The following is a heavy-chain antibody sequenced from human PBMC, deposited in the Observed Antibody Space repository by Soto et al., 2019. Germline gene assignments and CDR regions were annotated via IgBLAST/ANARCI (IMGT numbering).Heavy chain of an antibody. J-gene: IGHJ3*02. V-gene: IGHV4-39*01. CDR1: GGSISSSSYY. CDR3: AGHPLYYYDSSGYYPALGAFDI. Sequence: SETLSLTCTVSGGSISSSSYYWGWIRQPPGKGLEWIGSIYYSGSTYYNPSLKSRVTISVDTSKNQFSLKLSSVTAADTAVYYCAGHPLYYYDSSGYYPALGAFDIWGQGTMVTVSS. D-gene: IGHD3-22*01. CDR2: IYYSGST.